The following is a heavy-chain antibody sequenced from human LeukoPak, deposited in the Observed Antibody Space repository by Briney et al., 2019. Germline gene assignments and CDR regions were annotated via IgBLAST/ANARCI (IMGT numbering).Heavy chain of an antibody. CDR2: ISYDGSNK. J-gene: IGHJ4*02. D-gene: IGHD3-22*01. CDR1: GFTFSSYG. CDR3: AAYYYDSPFDY. V-gene: IGHV3-30*03. Sequence: GGSLRLSCAASGFTFSSYGMHWVRQAPGKGLEWVAVISYDGSNKYYADSVKGRFTISRDNSKNTLYLQMNSLRAEDTAVYYCAAYYYDSPFDYWGQGTLVTVSS.